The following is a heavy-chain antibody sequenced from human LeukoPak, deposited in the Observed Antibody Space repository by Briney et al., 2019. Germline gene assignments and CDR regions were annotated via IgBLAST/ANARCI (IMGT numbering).Heavy chain of an antibody. CDR1: GFTFSSYG. Sequence: PGGSLRLSCAASGFTFSSYGMSWVRQAPGKGLEWVSAISGSGGSTYYADSVKGRFTISRDNAKNTLYLQMNSLRAEDTAVYYCARDSESAVVTATFDYWGQGTLVTVSS. D-gene: IGHD2-21*02. CDR2: ISGSGGST. CDR3: ARDSESAVVTATFDY. V-gene: IGHV3-23*01. J-gene: IGHJ4*02.